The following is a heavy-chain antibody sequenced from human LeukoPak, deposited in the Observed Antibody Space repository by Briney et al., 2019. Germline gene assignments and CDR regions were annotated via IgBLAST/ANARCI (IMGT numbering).Heavy chain of an antibody. V-gene: IGHV3-7*01. D-gene: IGHD2-15*01. CDR3: ARFGMDAAIDY. Sequence: GSLGLSCAASGFTFSGYWVSWVRQAPGKGLEWVATIKQDGSEKTYVDSVEGRFTSSRDNAKSSLFLQMDSLRAEDTAVYYCARFGMDAAIDYWGQGTLVTVSS. CDR2: IKQDGSEK. J-gene: IGHJ4*02. CDR1: GFTFSGYW.